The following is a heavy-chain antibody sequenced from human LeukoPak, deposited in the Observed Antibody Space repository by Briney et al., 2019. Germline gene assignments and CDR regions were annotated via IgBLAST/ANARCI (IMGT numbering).Heavy chain of an antibody. CDR2: ISSSSSYI. CDR3: ARGRVPNWFDP. Sequence: GGSLRLSCAASGFTFSSYSMNWVRQAPGKGLEWVSSISSSSSYIYYAYSVKGRFTISRDNAKNSLYLQMNSLRAEDTAVYYCARGRVPNWFDPWGQGTLVTVSS. V-gene: IGHV3-21*01. J-gene: IGHJ5*02. CDR1: GFTFSSYS.